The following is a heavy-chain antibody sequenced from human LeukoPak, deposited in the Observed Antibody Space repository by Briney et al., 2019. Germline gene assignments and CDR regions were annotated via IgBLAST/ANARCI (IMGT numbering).Heavy chain of an antibody. CDR2: IYYSGST. V-gene: IGHV4-39*01. CDR1: GGSISSSSYY. Sequence: SETLSLTCTVSGGSISSSSYYWVWIPQPPGQGLEWIGSIYYSGSTYYNPSLKIRVTISVDTSKYQFSLKLSSVTAADTAVYYCARQRAASGIRNVDYWGQGTLVTVSS. CDR3: ARQRAASGIRNVDY. D-gene: IGHD6-13*01. J-gene: IGHJ4*02.